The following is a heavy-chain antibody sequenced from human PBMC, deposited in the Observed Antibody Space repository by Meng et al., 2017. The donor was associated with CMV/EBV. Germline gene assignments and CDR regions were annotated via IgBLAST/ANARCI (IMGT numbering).Heavy chain of an antibody. D-gene: IGHD4-11*01. CDR3: ARVSNLHFDY. J-gene: IGHJ4*02. V-gene: IGHV4-61*01. CDR1: GGSVSSSSYY. Sequence: QVQLQESGPGLVKPSETLYLTCTVSGGSVSSSSYYWSWIRQPPGKGLEWIGYIYYSGSTNYSPSFKSRVTISVDTSKNQFSLKPSSVTAADTAVYYCARVSNLHFDYWGQGTLVTVSS. CDR2: IYYSGST.